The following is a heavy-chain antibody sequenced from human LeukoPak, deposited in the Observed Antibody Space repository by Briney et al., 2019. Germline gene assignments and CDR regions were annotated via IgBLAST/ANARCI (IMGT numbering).Heavy chain of an antibody. D-gene: IGHD3-10*01. V-gene: IGHV4-61*02. CDR3: ARDVKAGEIDY. CDR1: GGSISSGSYY. Sequence: SETLSLTCTVSGGSISSGSYYWRWLRQPAGTGLEWIGRTYTSGSTNYNPSLKSRVTISVDTSKNQFSLKLSSVTAADTAVYYCARDVKAGEIDYWGQGTLVTVSS. J-gene: IGHJ4*02. CDR2: TYTSGST.